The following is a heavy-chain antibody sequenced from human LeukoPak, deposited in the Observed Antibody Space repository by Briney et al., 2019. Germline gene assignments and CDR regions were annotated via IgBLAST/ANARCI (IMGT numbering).Heavy chain of an antibody. J-gene: IGHJ3*02. CDR2: ISSRGGTI. CDR1: GFTFSSYS. CDR3: ATQGRSAISGI. Sequence: GGSLRLSCAASGFTFSSYSMNWVCQAPGKGLEWISYISSRGGTIYHADSVKGRFTVSRDNAKNSLYLQMNSLRAEDTAVYYCATQGRSAISGIWGQGTMVTVSS. V-gene: IGHV3-48*04. D-gene: IGHD3-3*01.